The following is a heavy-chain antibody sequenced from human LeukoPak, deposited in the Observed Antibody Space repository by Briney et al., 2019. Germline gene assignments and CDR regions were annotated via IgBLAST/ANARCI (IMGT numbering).Heavy chain of an antibody. CDR2: INHSGST. Sequence: LKPSETLSLTCAVYGRSFSGYYWSWIRQPPGRGLEWIGEINHSGSTNYNPSLKSRVTISVDTSKNQFSLKLSSVTAADTAVYYCARVAVYYYGSGSYSDYWGQGTLVTVSS. V-gene: IGHV4-34*01. CDR3: ARVAVYYYGSGSYSDY. J-gene: IGHJ4*02. D-gene: IGHD3-10*01. CDR1: GRSFSGYY.